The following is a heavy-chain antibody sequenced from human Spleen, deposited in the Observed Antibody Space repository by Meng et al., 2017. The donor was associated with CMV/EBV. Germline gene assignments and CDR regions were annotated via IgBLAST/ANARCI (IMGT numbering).Heavy chain of an antibody. CDR3: ARDLGVGAAGY. CDR2: INPKSGVT. D-gene: IGHD3-3*01. J-gene: IGHJ4*01. V-gene: IGHV1-2*02. CDR1: GYTFSDYF. Sequence: SCKASGYTFSDYFLHWVRQAPGQGLEWMGWINPKSGVTNYAQRFQDRVTMTTDTSIRTVYMDLSRLTSGDTAIFYCARDLGVGAAGYWGQGTLVTVSS.